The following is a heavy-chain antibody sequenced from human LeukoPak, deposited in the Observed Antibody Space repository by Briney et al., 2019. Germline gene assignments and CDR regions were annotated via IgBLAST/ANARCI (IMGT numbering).Heavy chain of an antibody. V-gene: IGHV4-59*12. CDR3: ARGEYSGSTYYFDY. CDR2: IYYSGST. J-gene: IGHJ4*02. D-gene: IGHD1-26*01. Sequence: SETLSLTCTVSGGSISSYYWSWIRQPPGKGLEWIGYIYYSGSTNYNPSLKSRVTISVDTSKNQFSLKLSSVTAADTAVYYCARGEYSGSTYYFDYWGQGTLVTVSS. CDR1: GGSISSYY.